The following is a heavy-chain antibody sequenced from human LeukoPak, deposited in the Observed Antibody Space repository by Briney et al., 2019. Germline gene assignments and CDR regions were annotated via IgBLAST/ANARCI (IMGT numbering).Heavy chain of an antibody. Sequence: PSETLSLTCAVSGGSISSGGYSWSWIRQPPGKGLEWIGYIYHSGSTYYNPSLKSRVTISVDRSKNQFSLKLSSVTAADTAVYYCARHRAVRAARPGWFDPWGQGTLVTVSS. CDR2: IYHSGST. D-gene: IGHD6-6*01. V-gene: IGHV4-30-2*01. CDR3: ARHRAVRAARPGWFDP. J-gene: IGHJ5*02. CDR1: GGSISSGGYS.